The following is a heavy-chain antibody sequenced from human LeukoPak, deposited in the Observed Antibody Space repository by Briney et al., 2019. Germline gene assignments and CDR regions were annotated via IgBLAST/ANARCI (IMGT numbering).Heavy chain of an antibody. CDR2: INHSGST. Sequence: SETLSLTCAVYGGSFSGYYWSWIRQPPGKGLKGIGEINHSGSTNYNPSLKSRVTISVDTSKNQFSLKLSSVTAADTAVYYCARVLRGWLKAFDIWGQGTMVTVSS. J-gene: IGHJ3*02. V-gene: IGHV4-34*01. CDR3: ARVLRGWLKAFDI. CDR1: GGSFSGYY. D-gene: IGHD6-19*01.